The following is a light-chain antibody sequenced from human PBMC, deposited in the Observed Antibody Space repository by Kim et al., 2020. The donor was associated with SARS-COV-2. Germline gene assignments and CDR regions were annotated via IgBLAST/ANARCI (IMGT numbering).Light chain of an antibody. CDR2: DVS. J-gene: IGLJ1*01. Sequence: RSVTISCTATSSDVGGYNYVSWYQQHPGKAPKLMIYDVSNRPSGVSNRFSGSKSGNTASLTISGLQAEDEADYYCSSYTSSIPYVFGTGTKVTVL. V-gene: IGLV2-14*03. CDR1: SSDVGGYNY. CDR3: SSYTSSIPYV.